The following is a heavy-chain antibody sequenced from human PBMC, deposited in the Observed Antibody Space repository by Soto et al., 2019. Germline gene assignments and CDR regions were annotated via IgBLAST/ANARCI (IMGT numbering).Heavy chain of an antibody. CDR2: IYRTGST. CDR3: ASRDPGTSVDY. J-gene: IGHJ4*02. Sequence: SETLSLTCAVSGGSFTSNNWWTWVRQPPGQGLEWIGEIYRTGSTNYNPSLKSRVTISLDKSENQFSLKVTFLTAADTAVYYCASRDPGTSVDYWGQGTLVTVSS. D-gene: IGHD1-7*01. V-gene: IGHV4-4*02. CDR1: GGSFTSNNW.